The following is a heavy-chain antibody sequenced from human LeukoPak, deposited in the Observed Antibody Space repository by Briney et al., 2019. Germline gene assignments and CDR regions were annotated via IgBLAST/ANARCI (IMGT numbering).Heavy chain of an antibody. Sequence: HAGGSLRLSCAASGFSFNSAAMTWVRQAPGKGLEWVSLVSSSGANTYYADSVKGRFTISRDNSKNTLYLQMNSLRAEDTAIYYCAKDIQGSYWGQGTLVTVSS. CDR3: AKDIQGSY. V-gene: IGHV3-23*01. D-gene: IGHD2-21*01. CDR1: GFSFNSAA. J-gene: IGHJ4*02. CDR2: VSSSGANT.